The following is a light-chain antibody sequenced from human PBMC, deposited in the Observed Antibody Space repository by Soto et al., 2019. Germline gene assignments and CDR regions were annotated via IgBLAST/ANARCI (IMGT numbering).Light chain of an antibody. CDR3: ISYTTSVTYV. CDR1: SSDVGGYNY. V-gene: IGLV2-14*01. Sequence: QSALTQPASVSGSPGQSITISCTGTSSDVGGYNYVSWYQQHPGKAPKLMISGVSNRPSGVSNRFTGSKSGNTASLTISGLQTEDEADSYCISYTTSVTYVFGTGPKVTV. J-gene: IGLJ1*01. CDR2: GVS.